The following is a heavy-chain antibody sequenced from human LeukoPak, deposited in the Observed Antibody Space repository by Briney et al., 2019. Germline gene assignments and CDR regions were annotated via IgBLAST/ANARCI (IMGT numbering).Heavy chain of an antibody. D-gene: IGHD2-2*03. CDR1: GGSISSYY. Sequence: SETLSLTCTVSGGSISSYYWGWIRPPPGKGLEWIGYIYYSGSTNYNPSLKSRVTISVDTSKNQFSLKLSSVTAADTAVYYCARHSRLDKSSLSWADYWGQGTLVTVSS. V-gene: IGHV4-59*08. J-gene: IGHJ4*02. CDR3: ARHSRLDKSSLSWADY. CDR2: IYYSGST.